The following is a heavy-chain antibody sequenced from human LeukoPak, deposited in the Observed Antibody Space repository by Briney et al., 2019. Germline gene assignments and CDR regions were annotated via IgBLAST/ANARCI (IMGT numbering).Heavy chain of an antibody. J-gene: IGHJ4*02. CDR3: ARGLVVMLYYFDY. Sequence: SETLSLTCTVSGYSISSDYYWGWIRQPPGKGLEWIGSIYYSGSTYYNPSLKSRVTISVDTSKNQFSLKLSSVTAADTAVYYCARGLVVMLYYFDYWGQGTLVTVSS. CDR1: GYSISSDYY. D-gene: IGHD3-22*01. V-gene: IGHV4-38-2*02. CDR2: IYYSGST.